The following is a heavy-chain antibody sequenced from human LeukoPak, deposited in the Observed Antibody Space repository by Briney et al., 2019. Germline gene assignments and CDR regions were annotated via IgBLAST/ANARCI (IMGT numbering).Heavy chain of an antibody. CDR2: IYYSGNT. D-gene: IGHD6-13*01. CDR1: GGSISSGDYY. Sequence: SETLSLTCTVSGGSISSGDYYRSWIRQHPGKGLEWIGYIYYSGNTYYSPSLKSRLTISIDTSKNQFSLKLSSVTAADTAVYYCARLEAAGDYYYGMDAWGKGTTVTVSS. CDR3: ARLEAAGDYYYGMDA. V-gene: IGHV4-31*03. J-gene: IGHJ6*04.